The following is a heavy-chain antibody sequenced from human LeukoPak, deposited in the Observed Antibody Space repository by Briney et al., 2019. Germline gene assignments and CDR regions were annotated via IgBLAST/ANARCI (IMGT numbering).Heavy chain of an antibody. CDR3: ARVTADYDILTGYRPVYFDY. Sequence: GGSLRLSCAASGFTVSSNYMSWVRQAPGKGLEWVSVIYSDGSTYYADSVKGRFTISRDNSKNTLYVQMNSLRAEDTAVYYCARVTADYDILTGYRPVYFDYWGQGTLVTVSS. J-gene: IGHJ4*02. CDR2: IYSDGST. CDR1: GFTVSSNY. D-gene: IGHD3-9*01. V-gene: IGHV3-66*01.